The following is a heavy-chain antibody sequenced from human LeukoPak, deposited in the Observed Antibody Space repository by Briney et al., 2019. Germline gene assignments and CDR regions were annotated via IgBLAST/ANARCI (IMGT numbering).Heavy chain of an antibody. CDR1: GGSISSGGYY. V-gene: IGHV4-31*03. D-gene: IGHD3-3*01. CDR2: IYYSGST. J-gene: IGHJ6*03. CDR3: ARSKQDANQYYDFWSGYRTSSGYMDV. Sequence: SQTLSLTCTVSGGSISSGGYYWSWIRQHPGKGLEWIGYIYYSGSTYYNPSLKCRVTISVDTSKNQFSLKLSSVTAADTAVYYCARSKQDANQYYDFWSGYRTSSGYMDVWGKGTTVTVSS.